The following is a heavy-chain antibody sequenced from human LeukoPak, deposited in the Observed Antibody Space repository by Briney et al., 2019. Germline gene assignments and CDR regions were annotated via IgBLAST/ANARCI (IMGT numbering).Heavy chain of an antibody. Sequence: SVKVSCKASGGTFSSYAISWVRQAPGQGLEWMGGNIPIFGTANYAQKFQGRVTITADESTSTAYMELSSLRSEDTAVYYCARDYSSGGDAFDIWGQGTMVTVSS. CDR3: ARDYSSGGDAFDI. V-gene: IGHV1-69*13. D-gene: IGHD3-10*01. CDR2: NIPIFGTA. CDR1: GGTFSSYA. J-gene: IGHJ3*02.